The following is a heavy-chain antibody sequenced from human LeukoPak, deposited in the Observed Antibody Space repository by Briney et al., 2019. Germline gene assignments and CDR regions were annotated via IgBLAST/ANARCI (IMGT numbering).Heavy chain of an antibody. CDR2: ISDSGST. J-gene: IGHJ4*02. Sequence: SETLSLTCVVSGGSLSTHHWSWIRQSPGRGLEWIGYISDSGSTNYNPSLKSRVTISVDTSKNQFSLMLSSVTAADTAMYYCARARRDGYNYVDFWGQGTLVTVSS. D-gene: IGHD5-24*01. CDR3: ARARRDGYNYVDF. V-gene: IGHV4-59*11. CDR1: GGSLSTHH.